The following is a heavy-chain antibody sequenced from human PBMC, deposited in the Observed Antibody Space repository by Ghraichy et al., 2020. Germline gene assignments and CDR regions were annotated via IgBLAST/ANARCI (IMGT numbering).Heavy chain of an antibody. CDR1: GYSISSGYY. CDR2: IYHSGST. V-gene: IGHV4-38-2*02. J-gene: IGHJ5*02. D-gene: IGHD2-15*01. Sequence: SETLSLTCAVSGYSISSGYYWGWIRQPPGKGLEWIGSIYHSGSTYYNPSLKSRVTISVDTSKNQFSLKLSSVTAADTAVYYCARDRTHLPGYCSGGSCYYPLSWFDPWGQGTLVTVSS. CDR3: ARDRTHLPGYCSGGSCYYPLSWFDP.